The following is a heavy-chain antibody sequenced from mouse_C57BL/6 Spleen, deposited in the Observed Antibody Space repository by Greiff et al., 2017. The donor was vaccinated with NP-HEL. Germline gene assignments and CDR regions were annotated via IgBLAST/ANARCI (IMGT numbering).Heavy chain of an antibody. CDR1: GYSFTGYY. J-gene: IGHJ2*01. D-gene: IGHD1-1*02. V-gene: IGHV1-42*01. CDR3: ARRWDYIDY. Sequence: EVKLMESGPELVKPGASVKISCKASGYSFTGYYMNWVKQSPEKSLVWIGEINPSTGGTTYNQKFKAKATLTVDKSSSTAYMQLKSLTSEDSAVYYCARRWDYIDYWGQGTTLTVSS. CDR2: INPSTGGT.